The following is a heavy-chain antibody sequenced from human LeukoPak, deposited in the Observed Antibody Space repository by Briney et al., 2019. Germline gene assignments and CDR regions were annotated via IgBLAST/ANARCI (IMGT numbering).Heavy chain of an antibody. D-gene: IGHD5-18*01. CDR2: ISSSSSTI. CDR3: ARAETAMVTSWFDP. Sequence: GGSLRLSCAASGFTFNSYSMNWVRQAPGKGLEWVSYISSSSSTIYYADSVKGRFTISRDNAKNSLYLQMNSLRAEDTAVYYCARAETAMVTSWFDPWGQGTLVTVSS. V-gene: IGHV3-48*01. CDR1: GFTFNSYS. J-gene: IGHJ5*02.